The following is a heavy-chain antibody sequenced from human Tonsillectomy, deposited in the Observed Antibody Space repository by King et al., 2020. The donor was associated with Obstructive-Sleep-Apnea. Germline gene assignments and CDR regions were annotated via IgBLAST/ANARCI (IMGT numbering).Heavy chain of an antibody. Sequence: VQLVESGGGLFKPGGSLRLSCAASEFTFSDYYMSWIRQAPGRGLEWLSFLSSHGSAIYYADSVKGRFTISRDDAMNSLYLQMNSLRAEDTAVYYCARSTKRGYSFMDVWGQGTTVTVSS. CDR1: EFTFSDYY. CDR3: ARSTKRGYSFMDV. J-gene: IGHJ6*02. V-gene: IGHV3-11*01. CDR2: LSSHGSAI. D-gene: IGHD5-18*01.